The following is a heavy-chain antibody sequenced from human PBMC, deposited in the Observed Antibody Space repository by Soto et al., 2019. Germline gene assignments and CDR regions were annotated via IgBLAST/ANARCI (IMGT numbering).Heavy chain of an antibody. Sequence: KISRKGSEYSFTSYCIGWVRQMPGKDLEWMGINYPGDSDTRYSPSFQGQVTISADKSISTDYLQWSSLKASDTAMYYCARTIEYKDQNYDYFYGMDVWGQGTTVTVSS. D-gene: IGHD6-6*01. CDR2: NYPGDSDT. J-gene: IGHJ6*02. V-gene: IGHV5-51*01. CDR3: ARTIEYKDQNYDYFYGMDV. CDR1: EYSFTSYC.